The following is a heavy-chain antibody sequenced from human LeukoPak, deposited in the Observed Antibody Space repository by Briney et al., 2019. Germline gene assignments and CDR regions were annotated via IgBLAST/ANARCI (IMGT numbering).Heavy chain of an antibody. J-gene: IGHJ5*02. CDR3: ARKYYYDSSDTNWFDP. CDR1: GGSISSGDYN. CDR2: IYYSGST. V-gene: IGHV4-30-4*02. Sequence: SDTLSLTCTVSGGSISSGDYNWSWIRQPPGKGLEWIGYIYYSGSTYYNLSLKSRVTISVDTSKTQFSLKLSSVTAADTAVYYCARKYYYDSSDTNWFDPWGQGTLVTVSS. D-gene: IGHD3-22*01.